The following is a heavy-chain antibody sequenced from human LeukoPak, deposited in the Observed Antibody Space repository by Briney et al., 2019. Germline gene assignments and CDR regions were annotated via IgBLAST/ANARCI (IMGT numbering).Heavy chain of an antibody. CDR1: GFTFSDAW. CDR3: TTEMRWGLLFDD. D-gene: IGHD1-26*01. Sequence: GGSLRLSCAASGFTFSDAWMSWVRQTPGKGLEWVGRIKSKTDGGTTDYAAPVKGRFSISRDDSENTLYLQMDSLKTEDTAVYYCTTEMRWGLLFDDWGQGTLVTVSS. J-gene: IGHJ4*02. CDR2: IKSKTDGGTT. V-gene: IGHV3-15*01.